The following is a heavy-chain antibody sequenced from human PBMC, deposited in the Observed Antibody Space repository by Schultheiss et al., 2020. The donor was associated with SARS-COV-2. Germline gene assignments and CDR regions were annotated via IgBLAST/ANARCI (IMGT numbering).Heavy chain of an antibody. CDR2: IKQDGSEK. CDR3: ASSGHNDY. CDR1: GFTFSSYA. Sequence: GGSLRLSCAASGFTFSSYAMHWVRQAPGKGLEWVANIKQDGSEKYYVDSVKGRFTISRDNAKNSLYLQMNSLRAEDTAVYYCASSGHNDYWGQGTLVTVSS. J-gene: IGHJ4*02. V-gene: IGHV3-7*01. D-gene: IGHD2-15*01.